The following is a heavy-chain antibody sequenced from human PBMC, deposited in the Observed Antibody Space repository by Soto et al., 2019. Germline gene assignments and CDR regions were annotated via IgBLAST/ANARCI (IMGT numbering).Heavy chain of an antibody. J-gene: IGHJ5*02. CDR3: AKEELELTYNWFDP. CDR2: ISYDGSNK. D-gene: IGHD1-7*01. V-gene: IGHV3-30*18. CDR1: GFTFSSYG. Sequence: QVQLVESGGGVVQPGRSLRLSCAASGFTFSSYGMHWVRQAPGKGLEWVAVISYDGSNKYYADSVKGRFTISRDNSKNTLYLQMNSLRAEDTAVYYCAKEELELTYNWFDPWGQGTLVTVSS.